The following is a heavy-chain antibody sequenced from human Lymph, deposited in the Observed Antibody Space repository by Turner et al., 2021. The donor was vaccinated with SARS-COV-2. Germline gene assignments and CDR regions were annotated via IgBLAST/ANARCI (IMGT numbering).Heavy chain of an antibody. CDR3: ARDVTGPLGY. Sequence: QVQLVQSGAEVKKPGSSVKVSFKASGGTFSSYAIHWVRQAPGKELEWMGGIIPMRDIANYAQKFQGRVTITADKSTSTAYMELSSLRSEDTAVYYCARDVTGPLGYWGQGTLVTVSS. D-gene: IGHD1-20*01. V-gene: IGHV1-69*10. CDR1: GGTFSSYA. J-gene: IGHJ4*02. CDR2: IIPMRDIA.